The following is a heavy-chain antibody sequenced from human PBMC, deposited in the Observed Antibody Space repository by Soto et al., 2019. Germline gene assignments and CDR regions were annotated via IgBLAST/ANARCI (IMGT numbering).Heavy chain of an antibody. D-gene: IGHD3-22*01. CDR1: GYTFTSYG. V-gene: IGHV1-18*04. Sequence: ASVKVSCKASGYTFTSYGISWVRQAPGQGLEWMGWISAYNGNTNYAQKLQGRVTMTTDTSTSTAYMELRSLRSDDTAMYYCASYYYDSSGYYFDYWGQGTLVTVSS. CDR2: ISAYNGNT. CDR3: ASYYYDSSGYYFDY. J-gene: IGHJ4*02.